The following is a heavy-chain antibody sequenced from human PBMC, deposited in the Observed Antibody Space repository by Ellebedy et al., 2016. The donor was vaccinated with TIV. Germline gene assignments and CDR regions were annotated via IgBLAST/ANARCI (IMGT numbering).Heavy chain of an antibody. D-gene: IGHD2-15*01. CDR1: GLPFSDAW. Sequence: GGSLRLSCTVSGLPFSDAWMTWVRQAPGKGLEWVGRIKSKADGETTHYAEPVEGRFTMSRDDSENKLFLQMDSLKTEDTAIYYCTTLSYKSGADYWGQGALATVSS. J-gene: IGHJ4*02. CDR3: TTLSYKSGADY. CDR2: IKSKADGETT. V-gene: IGHV3-15*01.